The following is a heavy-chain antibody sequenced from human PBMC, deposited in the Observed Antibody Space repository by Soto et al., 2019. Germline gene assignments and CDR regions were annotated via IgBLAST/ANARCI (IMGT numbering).Heavy chain of an antibody. Sequence: QVQLVESGGGVVQPGRSLRLSCAASGFTFSSYGMHWVRQAPGKGLEWVAVISYDGSNKYYADSVKGRFTIARDNSKKTLYRQMSSRRAKDTAVYYCVKDGSSGWPYYYGLDVWGQGTSVTVSS. CDR2: ISYDGSNK. CDR3: VKDGSSGWPYYYGLDV. J-gene: IGHJ6*02. CDR1: GFTFSSYG. D-gene: IGHD6-19*01. V-gene: IGHV3-30*18.